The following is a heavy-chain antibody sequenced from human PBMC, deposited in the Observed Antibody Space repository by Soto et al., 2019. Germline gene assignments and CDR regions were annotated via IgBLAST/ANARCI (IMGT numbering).Heavy chain of an antibody. V-gene: IGHV1-3*01. CDR2: INGGNGNT. Sequence: QVQLVQSGAEVKKPGASVKVSCKASGYTFSTYAMHWVRQAPGHRREWMGWINGGNGNTEYSQKFQGRVTITRDTSASTGYIELNSLRSEDTGVYYCARVGTSSWDFGYWGQGTLVTVSS. CDR1: GYTFSTYA. CDR3: ARVGTSSWDFGY. J-gene: IGHJ4*02. D-gene: IGHD6-13*01.